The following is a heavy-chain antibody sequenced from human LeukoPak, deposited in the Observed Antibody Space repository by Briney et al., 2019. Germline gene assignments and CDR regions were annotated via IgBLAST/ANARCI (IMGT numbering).Heavy chain of an antibody. V-gene: IGHV3-21*01. J-gene: IGHJ6*02. D-gene: IGHD2-2*02. Sequence: PGGSLRLSCAASGFTFSSYSMTWVRQAPGKGLEWVSSISSSSSYIYYADSVKGRFTISRDNAKNSLYLQMNSLRAEDTAVYYCARDCSSTSCYTDYYYGMDIWGQGTTVTVSS. CDR2: ISSSSSYI. CDR3: ARDCSSTSCYTDYYYGMDI. CDR1: GFTFSSYS.